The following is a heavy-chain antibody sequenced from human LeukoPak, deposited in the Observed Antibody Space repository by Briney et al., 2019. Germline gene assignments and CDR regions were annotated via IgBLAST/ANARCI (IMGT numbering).Heavy chain of an antibody. D-gene: IGHD6-6*01. CDR2: ISWNSGSI. V-gene: IGHV3-9*01. J-gene: IGHJ4*02. Sequence: SLRLSCAASGFTFDDYAMHWVRQAPGKGLEWVSGISWNSGSIGYADSVKGRFTISRDNAKNSLYLQMNSLRAEDTALYYCAKDFRGIAARPYYFDYWGQGTLVTVSS. CDR1: GFTFDDYA. CDR3: AKDFRGIAARPYYFDY.